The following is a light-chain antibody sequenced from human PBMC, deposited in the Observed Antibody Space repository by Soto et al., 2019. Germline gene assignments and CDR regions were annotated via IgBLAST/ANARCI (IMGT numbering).Light chain of an antibody. CDR2: RTN. V-gene: IGLV8-61*01. Sequence: QAVVTQEPSFSESPGGTVTLTCGLSSGSVSTNYYPSWYQQAPGQAPRTLIYRTNTRSSGVPDRFSGSILGNRAALTITGAQADDESDYYCVLYMGGGWVFGGGTKLTVL. CDR1: SGSVSTNYY. CDR3: VLYMGGGWV. J-gene: IGLJ2*01.